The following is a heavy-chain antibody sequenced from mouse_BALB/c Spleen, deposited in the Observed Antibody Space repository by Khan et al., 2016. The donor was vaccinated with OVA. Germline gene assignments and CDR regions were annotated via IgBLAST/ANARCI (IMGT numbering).Heavy chain of an antibody. CDR1: GYTFTSYW. J-gene: IGHJ1*01. V-gene: IGHV1-87*01. D-gene: IGHD2-3*01. CDR3: ARTGGTYDGYFGYFDV. Sequence: QVQLQQSGAELARPGASVKLSCKASGYTFTSYWMQWVKQRPGQGLEWIGAIYPGIGDTRYTQKFRGKATLTADKSSTPAYMQLSSLASEDSAVYYCARTGGTYDGYFGYFDVWGAGTTVTVSS. CDR2: IYPGIGDT.